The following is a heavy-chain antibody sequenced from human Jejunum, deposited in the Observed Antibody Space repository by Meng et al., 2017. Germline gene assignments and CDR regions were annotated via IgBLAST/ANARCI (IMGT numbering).Heavy chain of an antibody. CDR1: GFTFSSYA. CDR2: ISGSGSST. Sequence: GESLKISCAASGFTFSSYAMSWVRQAPGKGLEWVSVISGSGSSTYYADSVKGRFTISSDNSKNTVYLQMNSLRAEDTAVYYCAKIRWLGELGPIDSWGQGTLVTVSS. CDR3: AKIRWLGELGPIDS. D-gene: IGHD3-10*01. J-gene: IGHJ4*02. V-gene: IGHV3-23*01.